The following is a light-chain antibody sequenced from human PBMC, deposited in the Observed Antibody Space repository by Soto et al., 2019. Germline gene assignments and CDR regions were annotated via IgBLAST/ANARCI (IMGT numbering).Light chain of an antibody. CDR2: KAS. CDR1: QTISSW. V-gene: IGKV1-5*03. Sequence: DIQLTQPPSTLTGSVSDKVTLPCRASQTISSWLAWYQQKPGKAPKLLIYKASSLESGVPSRFSGSGSGTEFTLTISSLQPDDFATYYCQQYNSDWTCGQGTKG. J-gene: IGKJ1*01. CDR3: QQYNSDWT.